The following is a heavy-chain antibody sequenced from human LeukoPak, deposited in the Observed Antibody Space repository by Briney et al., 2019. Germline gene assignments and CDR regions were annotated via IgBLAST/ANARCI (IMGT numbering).Heavy chain of an antibody. D-gene: IGHD2-2*01. CDR3: AKDRGVPAL. V-gene: IGHV3-23*01. CDR2: ISGSGGST. J-gene: IGHJ4*02. Sequence: PGGSLRLSCAASGFTFTNYWMHWVRQAPGKGLEWVSAISGSGGSTYYADSVKGRFTISRDNSKNTLYLQMNSLRAEDTAVYYCAKDRGVPALGGQGTLVTVSS. CDR1: GFTFTNYW.